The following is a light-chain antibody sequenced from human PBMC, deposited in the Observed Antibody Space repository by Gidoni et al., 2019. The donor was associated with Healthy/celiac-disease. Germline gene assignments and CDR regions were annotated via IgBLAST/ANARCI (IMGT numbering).Light chain of an antibody. CDR1: SSNIGRNT. Sequence: QSVLTQPPSASGTPGQRVTISCSGSSSNIGRNTVNWYQQLPGTAPKLLIYSNNQRPSGVPDRFSGSKSGTSASLAISGLQSEDEADYYCAAWDDSLTFVFGGGTKLTVL. V-gene: IGLV1-44*01. CDR2: SNN. J-gene: IGLJ3*02. CDR3: AAWDDSLTFV.